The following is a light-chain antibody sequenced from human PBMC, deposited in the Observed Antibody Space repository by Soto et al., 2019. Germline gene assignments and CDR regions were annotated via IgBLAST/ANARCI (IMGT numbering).Light chain of an antibody. J-gene: IGKJ1*01. CDR1: QGVSSSY. CDR3: QYYGSSPTT. V-gene: IGKV3-20*01. Sequence: EIVLTQSPGTLSLSPGERATLSCRASQGVSSSYLGWYQQKRGQAPRLLIYGASSRATGIPDRFRGSGSGTDFTLTISRLEPEDFAVYYCQYYGSSPTTFGQGTKVDIK. CDR2: GAS.